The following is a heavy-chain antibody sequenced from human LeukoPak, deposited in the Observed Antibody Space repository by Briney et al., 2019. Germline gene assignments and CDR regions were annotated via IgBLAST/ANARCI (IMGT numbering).Heavy chain of an antibody. CDR3: ARDGGEMATVDAFDI. D-gene: IGHD5-24*01. CDR2: IYYSGST. V-gene: IGHV4-61*01. CDR1: GYSISSSYY. J-gene: IGHJ3*02. Sequence: SETLSLTCTVSGYSISSSYYWSWIRQPPGKGLEWIGYIYYSGSTNYNPSLKSRVTISVDTSKNQFSLKLSSVTAADTAVYYCARDGGEMATVDAFDIWGQGTMVTVSS.